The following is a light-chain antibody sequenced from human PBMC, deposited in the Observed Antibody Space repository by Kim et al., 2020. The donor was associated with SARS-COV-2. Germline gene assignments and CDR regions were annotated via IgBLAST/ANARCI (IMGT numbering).Light chain of an antibody. Sequence: SPWERATLSCRASQSVGDDDLAWYQQKPGQAPRLLIYAANIRATGIPDRFRGSGSGADFTLTISGLEPEDFAVYFCQQYYESPRTFGPGTKVEIK. J-gene: IGKJ1*01. CDR1: QSVGDDD. CDR3: QQYYESPRT. CDR2: AAN. V-gene: IGKV3-20*01.